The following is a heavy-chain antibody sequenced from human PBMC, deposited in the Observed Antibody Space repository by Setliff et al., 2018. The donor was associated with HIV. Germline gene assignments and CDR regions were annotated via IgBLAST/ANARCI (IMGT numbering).Heavy chain of an antibody. V-gene: IGHV3-53*01. D-gene: IGHD5-12*01. J-gene: IGHJ5*02. CDR2: ISSGGDT. Sequence: PGGSLRLSCAASGFTFNKAWMNWVRQAPGKGLEWVSTISSGGDTYYGDSVKGRFTISRDNSRDTLYLQVNKLRAEDTAVYYCALSGANLFDPWGQGILVTVSS. CDR3: ALSGANLFDP. CDR1: GFTFNKAW.